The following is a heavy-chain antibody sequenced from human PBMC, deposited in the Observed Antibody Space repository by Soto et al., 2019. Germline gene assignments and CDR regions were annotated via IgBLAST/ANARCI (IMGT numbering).Heavy chain of an antibody. Sequence: QVQLVQSWTEVKKPGSSVRVSCKVSGGSFSDYAITWVRQAPGQGLEWMGGIIPKFPTGEYAKKFQGTVKITADKSTSTVYLEVISLRHEDTAVYYCARDGVRGGWYYFDLWGQGTQVSVSS. D-gene: IGHD6-19*01. CDR1: GGSFSDYA. V-gene: IGHV1-69*06. J-gene: IGHJ4*02. CDR2: IIPKFPTG. CDR3: ARDGVRGGWYYFDL.